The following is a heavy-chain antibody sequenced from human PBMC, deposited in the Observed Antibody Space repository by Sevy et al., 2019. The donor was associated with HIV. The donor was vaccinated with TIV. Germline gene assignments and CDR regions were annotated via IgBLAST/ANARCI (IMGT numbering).Heavy chain of an antibody. CDR3: ARESSGPSVVDL. V-gene: IGHV3-7*01. CDR1: GFTFTTYW. J-gene: IGHJ5*02. D-gene: IGHD3-22*01. CDR2: INRDGTQK. Sequence: GGSLRLSCAASGFTFTTYWMIWNRQAPGKGLEWVANINRDGTQKYYAHSLKDRFTISRDNAENSLYLQMDSLRAEDTALYYCARESSGPSVVDLWGQGTLVTVSS.